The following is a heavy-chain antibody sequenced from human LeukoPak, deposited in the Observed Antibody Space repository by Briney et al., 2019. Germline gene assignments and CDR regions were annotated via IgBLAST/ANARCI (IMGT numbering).Heavy chain of an antibody. Sequence: GGSLRLSCAASGFTVSSNYMSWVRQAPGKGLEWVSVIYSGGSTYYADSVKGRFTISRDNSKNTLYLQMNSLRAEDTAVYYCARNYYDRSDYYSSFDYWGQGTLVTVSS. V-gene: IGHV3-53*01. CDR2: IYSGGST. CDR3: ARNYYDRSDYYSSFDY. D-gene: IGHD3-22*01. CDR1: GFTVSSNY. J-gene: IGHJ4*02.